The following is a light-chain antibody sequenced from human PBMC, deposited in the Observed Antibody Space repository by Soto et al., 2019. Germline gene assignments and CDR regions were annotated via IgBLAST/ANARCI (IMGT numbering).Light chain of an antibody. CDR2: DVS. Sequence: QSALTQPASVSGSPGQSITISCTGTSSDVGGYNYVSWYQQHPGKAPKLMIYDVSNRPSGVSNRFSGSKSGNTASLTISGLQAEGEADYYCCSSTSSSPYVFGTGTKVTVL. J-gene: IGLJ1*01. V-gene: IGLV2-14*01. CDR3: CSSTSSSPYV. CDR1: SSDVGGYNY.